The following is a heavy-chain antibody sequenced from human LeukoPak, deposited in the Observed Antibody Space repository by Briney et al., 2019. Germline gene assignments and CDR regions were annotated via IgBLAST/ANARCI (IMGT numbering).Heavy chain of an antibody. CDR1: GFNFSGYW. Sequence: AGGSLRLSCAATGFNFSGYWMSWVRRAPGKGLEWVANIKQGGSEENYVGSVRGRFIISRDNAKNSLYLQMNSLRVDDTAVYYCARDGYASGSHDYWGQGTLVTVSS. D-gene: IGHD3-10*01. V-gene: IGHV3-7*01. CDR2: IKQGGSEE. CDR3: ARDGYASGSHDY. J-gene: IGHJ4*02.